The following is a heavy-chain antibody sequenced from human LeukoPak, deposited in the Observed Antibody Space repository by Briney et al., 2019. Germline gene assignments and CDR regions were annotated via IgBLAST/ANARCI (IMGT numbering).Heavy chain of an antibody. CDR1: GFTFGSYG. J-gene: IGHJ4*02. V-gene: IGHV3-30*02. CDR3: AYTVTTGY. CDR2: IRYDGSNK. Sequence: GGSLRLSCAASGFTFGSYGMHWVRQAPGKGLEWVAFIRYDGSNKYYAASVKGRFTISRDNAENSLYLQMNSLRAEDTAVYYCAYTVTTGYWGQGTLVTVSS. D-gene: IGHD4-11*01.